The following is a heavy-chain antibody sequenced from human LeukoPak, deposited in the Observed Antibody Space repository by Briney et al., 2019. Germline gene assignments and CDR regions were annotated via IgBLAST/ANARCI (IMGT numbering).Heavy chain of an antibody. CDR3: ARRSLRGRYFDWLPGPQGVDV. Sequence: GASVKVSCKASGYTFTSYGISWVRQAPGQGLEWMGWISAYNGNTNYAQKLQGRVTMTTDTSTSTAYMELRSLRSDDTAVYYCARRSLRGRYFDWLPGPQGVDVWGKGTTVTVSS. CDR2: ISAYNGNT. D-gene: IGHD3-9*01. V-gene: IGHV1-18*04. CDR1: GYTFTSYG. J-gene: IGHJ6*04.